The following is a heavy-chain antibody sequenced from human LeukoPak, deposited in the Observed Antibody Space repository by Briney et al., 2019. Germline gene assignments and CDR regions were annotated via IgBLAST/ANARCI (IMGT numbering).Heavy chain of an antibody. CDR1: GGSFSGYY. Sequence: SETLSLTCAVYGGSFSGYYWSWIRQPPGKGLEWIGEINHSGSTNYNPSLKSRVTISVDTSKNQFSLKLSSVTAADTAVYYCARQYPHRESEWLSPPYGAFDIWGQGTMVTVSS. CDR3: ARQYPHRESEWLSPPYGAFDI. J-gene: IGHJ3*02. V-gene: IGHV4-34*01. D-gene: IGHD3-3*01. CDR2: INHSGST.